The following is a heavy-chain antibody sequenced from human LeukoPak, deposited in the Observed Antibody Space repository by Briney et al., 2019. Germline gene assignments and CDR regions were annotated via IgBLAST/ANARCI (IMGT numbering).Heavy chain of an antibody. CDR3: AKDAQYYYGSGSYYFDY. V-gene: IGHV3-30*18. D-gene: IGHD3-10*01. J-gene: IGHJ4*02. CDR2: ISYDGTIK. CDR1: GFTFSTYV. Sequence: ERSLRLSCAASGFTFSTYVMHWVRQAPGKGLEWVAVISYDGTIKYYGDSVTGRFTISRDNSKNTLHLQMNSLRAEDTAVYYCAKDAQYYYGSGSYYFDYWGRGTLVTVSS.